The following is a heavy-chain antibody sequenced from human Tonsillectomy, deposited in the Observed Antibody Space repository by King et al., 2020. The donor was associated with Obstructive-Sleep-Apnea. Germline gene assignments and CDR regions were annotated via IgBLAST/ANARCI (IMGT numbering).Heavy chain of an antibody. CDR3: ARGPQGYFTGSSWYNY. CDR2: INHSGGT. Sequence: VQLQQWGAVLLKPSETLYLTCVVYSGSFSGYSWSWIRQPPGKGLEWYGEINHSGGTKYHPSLKSRVTISLDTSKNQFSLKLSSVTAADTAVYYCARGPQGYFTGSSWYNYWGQGTLVTVSS. CDR1: SGSFSGYS. V-gene: IGHV4-34*01. D-gene: IGHD6-13*01. J-gene: IGHJ4*02.